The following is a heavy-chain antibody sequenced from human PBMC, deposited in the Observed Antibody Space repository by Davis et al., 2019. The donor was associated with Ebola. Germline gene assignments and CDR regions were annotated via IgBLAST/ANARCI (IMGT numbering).Heavy chain of an antibody. Sequence: GESLKISCAASFFLLPANYMSWVRLAPGKGLECVALIHSADITYYADSVKGRFTISRDTFKNAVYLQMSGLTVEDTAVYYCARGGAFGENDLWGQGARVTVSS. CDR1: FFLLPANY. J-gene: IGHJ4*02. CDR2: IHSADIT. V-gene: IGHV3-53*01. D-gene: IGHD3-16*01. CDR3: ARGGAFGENDL.